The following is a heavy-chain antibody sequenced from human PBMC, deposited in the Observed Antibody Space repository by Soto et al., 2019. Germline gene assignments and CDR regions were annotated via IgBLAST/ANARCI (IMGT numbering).Heavy chain of an antibody. J-gene: IGHJ4*02. CDR3: ASSTGAPYYFDY. CDR1: GGSVTSSSYY. V-gene: IGHV4-61*01. CDR2: IYNSGNT. D-gene: IGHD3-16*01. Sequence: SETLSLTCTVSGGSVTSSSYYWSWIRQPPGKGLEWIGYIYNSGNTNYNPSLKSRVTISVDTSKTQISLKLTSVTAADTAVYYCASSTGAPYYFDYWGQGTLVTVSS.